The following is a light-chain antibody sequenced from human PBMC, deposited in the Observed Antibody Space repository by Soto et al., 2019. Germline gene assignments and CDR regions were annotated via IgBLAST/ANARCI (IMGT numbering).Light chain of an antibody. CDR2: GAS. V-gene: IGKV3-15*01. CDR3: QQYNNWPLT. CDR1: QSVGTH. Sequence: EVVMAQSPATLSVPPGDRATLSCRASQSVGTHLAWYQQTPGQAPRLLIYGASTRATGISARFSGSGSGTEFTLTVSSLQSEDFAVYFCQQYNNWPLTFGGGTKVEI. J-gene: IGKJ4*01.